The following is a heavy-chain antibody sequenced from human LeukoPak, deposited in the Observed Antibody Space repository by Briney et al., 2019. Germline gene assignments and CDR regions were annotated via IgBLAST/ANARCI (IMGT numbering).Heavy chain of an antibody. V-gene: IGHV3-48*01. D-gene: IGHD3-10*02. CDR1: GFTFSSHS. J-gene: IGHJ6*04. CDR3: AELGITMIGGV. CDR2: IASTSHTI. Sequence: PGRSLRLSCAASGFTFSSHSMNWVRQAPGKGLEWLSYIASTSHTIYYADSVKGRFTISRDNAKNSLFLQMNSLRAEDTAVYYCAELGITMIGGVWGKGTTVTISS.